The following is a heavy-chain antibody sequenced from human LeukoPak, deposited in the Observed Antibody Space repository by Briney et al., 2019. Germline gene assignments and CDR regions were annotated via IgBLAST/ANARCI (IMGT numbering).Heavy chain of an antibody. CDR3: ARSGGWYNDAFDI. V-gene: IGHV4-4*07. Sequence: PSETLSLTCTVSGGSISSYYWTWIRQPAGKGLEWIWRLYTSGSTNYNPSLKSRVTMSVDTSKSQFYLKLSSVTAADTAVYYCARSGGWYNDAFDIWGQGTMVTVSS. J-gene: IGHJ3*02. D-gene: IGHD6-19*01. CDR2: LYTSGST. CDR1: GGSISSYY.